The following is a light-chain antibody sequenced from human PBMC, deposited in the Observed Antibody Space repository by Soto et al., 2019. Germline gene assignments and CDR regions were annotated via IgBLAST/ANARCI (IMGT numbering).Light chain of an antibody. V-gene: IGLV1-44*01. CDR3: AVWDDRLNGPV. J-gene: IGLJ3*02. CDR1: SSNLGSNS. Sequence: QAVVTQPPSASGTPGQRVSISCSGSSSNLGSNSVNWYQHLPGTAPKLLISSNNQRPSGVPDRFSGSKSGTSASLAISGLQSEDEADYYCAVWDDRLNGPVFGGGTKLDRP. CDR2: SNN.